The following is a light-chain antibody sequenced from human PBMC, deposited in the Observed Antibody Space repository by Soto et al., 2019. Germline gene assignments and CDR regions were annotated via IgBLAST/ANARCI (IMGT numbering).Light chain of an antibody. CDR3: SSYTSSSTLV. CDR1: SRDVGGYNY. J-gene: IGLJ1*01. CDR2: EVS. V-gene: IGLV2-14*01. Sequence: QSALTQPASVSGSPGQSITISCTGTSRDVGGYNYVSWYSQYPGRAPKLIIYEVSNRPSGVSSRFSASKSGNTASLTISGLQAEDEADYYCSSYTSSSTLVFGTGTKVTVL.